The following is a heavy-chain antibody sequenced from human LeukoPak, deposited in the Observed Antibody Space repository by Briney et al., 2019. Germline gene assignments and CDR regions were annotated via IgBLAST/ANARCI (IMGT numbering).Heavy chain of an antibody. D-gene: IGHD1-26*01. CDR3: ARDIRIVGATLYFDY. J-gene: IGHJ4*02. Sequence: SETLSLTCTVSGGSISNYYWSWIRQPPGKGLEWIGYMHSSGSTNYNLSLKSRVTISIDTSKNQLSLKMRSVTAADTAVYYCARDIRIVGATLYFDYWGQGTLVTVSS. CDR1: GGSISNYY. V-gene: IGHV4-59*01. CDR2: MHSSGST.